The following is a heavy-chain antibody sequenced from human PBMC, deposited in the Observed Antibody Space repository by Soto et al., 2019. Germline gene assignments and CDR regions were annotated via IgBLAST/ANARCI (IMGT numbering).Heavy chain of an antibody. Sequence: PGGSLRLSCAASGFTFSSYGMHWVRQAPGKGLEWVAVIWYDGSNKYYADSVKGRFTISRDNSKNTLYLQMNSLRAEDTAVYYCAKSIAAAGTVWFDPWGQGTLVTVSS. CDR3: AKSIAAAGTVWFDP. V-gene: IGHV3-33*06. CDR2: IWYDGSNK. D-gene: IGHD6-13*01. CDR1: GFTFSSYG. J-gene: IGHJ5*02.